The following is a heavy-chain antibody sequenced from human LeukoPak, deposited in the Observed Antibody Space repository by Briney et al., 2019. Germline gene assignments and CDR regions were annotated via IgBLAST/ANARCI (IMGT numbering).Heavy chain of an antibody. Sequence: PGGSLRLSCAASGFTFSSYAMSWVRQAPGKGLEWVSAISGSGGSTYYADSVEGRFTISRDNSKNTLFLQMNSLIAEDTAVYYCAKLVGATSYWGQGTLVTVSS. CDR1: GFTFSSYA. J-gene: IGHJ4*02. CDR3: AKLVGATSY. CDR2: ISGSGGST. V-gene: IGHV3-23*01. D-gene: IGHD1-26*01.